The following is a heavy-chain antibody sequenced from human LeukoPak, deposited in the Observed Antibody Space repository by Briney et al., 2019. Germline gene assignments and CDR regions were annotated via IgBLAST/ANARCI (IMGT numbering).Heavy chain of an antibody. CDR3: ASGYFDY. CDR1: GGSFSGYY. V-gene: IGHV4-34*01. CDR2: INHSGST. Sequence: SETLSLTCAVYGGSFSGYYWSWIRQPPGKGLEWIGEINHSGSTNYNPSLKSRVTISVDTSKNQFSLKLSSVTAADTAVYYCASGYFDYWGQGTLVTVSS. J-gene: IGHJ4*02.